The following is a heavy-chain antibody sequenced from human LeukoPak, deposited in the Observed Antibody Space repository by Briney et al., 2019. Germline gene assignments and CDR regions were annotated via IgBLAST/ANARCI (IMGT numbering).Heavy chain of an antibody. D-gene: IGHD6-19*01. CDR3: ARDRTSWRYSSGWSRTIDY. V-gene: IGHV1-18*01. CDR2: ISAYNGNT. Sequence: GASVKVSCKASDYTFTSYGISWVRQAPGQGLEWMGWISAYNGNTNYAQKLQGRVTMTTDTSTSTAYMELSSLRSEDTAVYYCARDRTSWRYSSGWSRTIDYWGQGTLVTVSS. J-gene: IGHJ4*02. CDR1: DYTFTSYG.